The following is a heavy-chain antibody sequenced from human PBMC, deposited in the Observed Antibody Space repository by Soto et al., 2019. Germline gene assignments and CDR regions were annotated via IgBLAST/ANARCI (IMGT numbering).Heavy chain of an antibody. Sequence: EVQLVESGGGWVQPGRSLRLSCAASGFTFDVYAMHWVRQAPGKGLEWVSGIKYNSGSVGYADSVKGRFTISRDNAKNSLHLQMNSLRADDTAVYYCAKDISLRGWVYLVVEYWGQGTLVTVSP. D-gene: IGHD6-13*01. J-gene: IGHJ4*02. CDR3: AKDISLRGWVYLVVEY. CDR2: IKYNSGSV. CDR1: GFTFDVYA. V-gene: IGHV3-9*01.